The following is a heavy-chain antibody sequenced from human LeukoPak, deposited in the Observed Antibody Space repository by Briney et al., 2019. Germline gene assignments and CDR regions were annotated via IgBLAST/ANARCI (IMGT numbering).Heavy chain of an antibody. V-gene: IGHV1-8*01. J-gene: IGHJ4*02. CDR2: MNPNSGNT. Sequence: GASVTVSFKASGYTFTSYDINWVRQAPGQGLEWMGWMNPNSGNTGYAQKFQGRVTMTRNTSISTAYMGLSSLRSEDTAVYYCARGDHFWSGYPIDYWGQGTLVTVSS. CDR3: ARGDHFWSGYPIDY. D-gene: IGHD3-3*02. CDR1: GYTFTSYD.